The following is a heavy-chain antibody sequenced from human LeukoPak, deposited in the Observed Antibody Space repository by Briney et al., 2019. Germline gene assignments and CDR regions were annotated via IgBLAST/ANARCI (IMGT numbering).Heavy chain of an antibody. CDR1: GGSISSSSYY. J-gene: IGHJ3*02. V-gene: IGHV4-39*07. Sequence: PSETLSLTCTVSGGSISSSSYYWGWIRQPPGKGLEWIGSIYYSGSTYYNPSLKSRVTISVDTSKNQFSLKLSSVTAADTAVYYCASETSGWYYAFDIWGQGTMVTVSS. CDR3: ASETSGWYYAFDI. CDR2: IYYSGST. D-gene: IGHD6-19*01.